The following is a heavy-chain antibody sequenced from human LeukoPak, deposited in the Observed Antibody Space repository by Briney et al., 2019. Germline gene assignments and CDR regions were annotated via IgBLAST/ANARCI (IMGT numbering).Heavy chain of an antibody. D-gene: IGHD4-17*01. J-gene: IGHJ4*02. CDR2: IYSGGST. CDR1: GFTVSSNY. CDR3: AREAHGDYFDY. Sequence: GGSLRLSCAASGFTVSSNYMSWVRQAPGKGLEWVSVIYSGGSTYYADSVKGRFTISRDNSKNTLYLQMNSLRAEDTAVYYCAREAHGDYFDYWGQGTLVTVSS. V-gene: IGHV3-66*02.